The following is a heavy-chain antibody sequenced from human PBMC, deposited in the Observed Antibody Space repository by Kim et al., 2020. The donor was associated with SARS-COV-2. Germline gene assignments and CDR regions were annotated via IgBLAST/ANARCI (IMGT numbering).Heavy chain of an antibody. D-gene: IGHD3-22*01. Sequence: ASVKVSCKASGYTFTSYYMHWVRQAPGQGLEWMGIINPSGGSTGYAQKFQGRVTMTRDTSTSTVYMELSSLRSEDTAVYYCARVRSYYDKKEEGSRRWFDPWGQGTLVTVSS. J-gene: IGHJ5*02. CDR3: ARVRSYYDKKEEGSRRWFDP. CDR2: INPSGGST. CDR1: GYTFTSYY. V-gene: IGHV1-46*01.